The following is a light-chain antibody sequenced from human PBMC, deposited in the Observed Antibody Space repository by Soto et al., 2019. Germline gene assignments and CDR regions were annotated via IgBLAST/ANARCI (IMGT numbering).Light chain of an antibody. CDR3: QQYNLYPWT. J-gene: IGKJ1*01. CDR2: DAS. CDR1: QSMSRW. Sequence: PSTLSASVGDRVTITCRASQSMSRWLAWYQQKAGKAPNLLISDASNLESGVPSRFTGSGSGTEFTLTISSLQPDDSATYYCQQYNLYPWTFGQGTKVDI. V-gene: IGKV1-5*01.